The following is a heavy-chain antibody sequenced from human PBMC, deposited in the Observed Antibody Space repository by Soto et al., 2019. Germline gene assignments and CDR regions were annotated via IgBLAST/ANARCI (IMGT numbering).Heavy chain of an antibody. Sequence: QITLKESGPTLAKPPQTLTLTCTFTGFSLSAYGVGVGWIRQPPRNALEWLALLYWDDDKRYSPSPKSRLTITKNTSKNKVVLTMTLTHPVDTATYYWAHAVWSWSRYYFDYWGQGTLVTVSS. CDR2: LYWDDDK. CDR3: AHAVWSWSRYYFDY. J-gene: IGHJ4*02. D-gene: IGHD3-16*01. CDR1: GFSLSAYGVG. V-gene: IGHV2-5*02.